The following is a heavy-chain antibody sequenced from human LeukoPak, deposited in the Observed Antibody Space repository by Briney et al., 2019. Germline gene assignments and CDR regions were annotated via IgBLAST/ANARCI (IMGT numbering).Heavy chain of an antibody. V-gene: IGHV4-39*01. Sequence: SETLSLTCTVSGGSISSSSYYWGWIRQPPGKGLEWIGSIYYSGSTYYNPSLKSRVTISVDTSKNQFSLKLSSVTAADTAVYYCARGPGTVVPAAIPWFDPWGQGTLVTVSS. D-gene: IGHD2-2*02. J-gene: IGHJ5*02. CDR1: GGSISSSSYY. CDR3: ARGPGTVVPAAIPWFDP. CDR2: IYYSGST.